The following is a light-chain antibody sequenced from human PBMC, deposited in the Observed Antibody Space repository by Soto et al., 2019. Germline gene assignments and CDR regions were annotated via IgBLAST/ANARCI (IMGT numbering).Light chain of an antibody. V-gene: IGLV1-44*01. CDR1: SSNIGSNI. CDR2: GDN. Sequence: QSVLTQPPSASGTPGQRVTISCSGSSSNIGSNIVNWYQQLPGTAPKLLICGDNQRPSGVPDRFSGSKSGTSASLAIRGLQSEDEADYYCAAWDDSLNGAVFGGGTQLTVL. CDR3: AAWDDSLNGAV. J-gene: IGLJ7*01.